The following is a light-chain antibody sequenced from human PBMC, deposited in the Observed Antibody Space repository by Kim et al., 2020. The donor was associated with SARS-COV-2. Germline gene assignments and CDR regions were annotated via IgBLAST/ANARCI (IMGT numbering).Light chain of an antibody. Sequence: ASVGDRVTIPCRASQSISSYLNWFQQKPGKAPQLLIYAASSLQSGVPSRFSGSGSGTDFTLTISSLQPEDFVTYYCQQSYSTPPTFGGGTKVDIK. J-gene: IGKJ4*01. CDR3: QQSYSTPPT. CDR2: AAS. CDR1: QSISSY. V-gene: IGKV1-39*01.